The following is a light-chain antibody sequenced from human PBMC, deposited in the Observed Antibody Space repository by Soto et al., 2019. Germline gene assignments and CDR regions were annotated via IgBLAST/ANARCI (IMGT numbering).Light chain of an antibody. J-gene: IGKJ1*01. CDR1: ESISTW. CDR3: QQYSRLWS. Sequence: DIQMTQSPSSLSASVGDRVTITCRASESISTWLAWYQQKPGKAPKLLIYGASSLESGVPPRFSGDGSETDFTLTISSLQRDDFGTYYCQQYSRLWSFGHGTKVEIE. V-gene: IGKV1-5*03. CDR2: GAS.